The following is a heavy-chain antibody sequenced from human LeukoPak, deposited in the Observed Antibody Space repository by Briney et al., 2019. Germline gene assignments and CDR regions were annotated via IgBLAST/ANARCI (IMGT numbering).Heavy chain of an antibody. CDR2: INHSGST. D-gene: IGHD4-11*01. J-gene: IGHJ4*02. V-gene: IGHV4-34*01. Sequence: SETLSLTCAVYGGSFSGYYWSWIRQPPGKGLEWIGEINHSGSTNYNPSLKSRVTISVDTSKNQFSLKLSSVTAADTAMYYCARGGRGDYRNEYYFDYWGQGTLVTVSS. CDR1: GGSFSGYY. CDR3: ARGGRGDYRNEYYFDY.